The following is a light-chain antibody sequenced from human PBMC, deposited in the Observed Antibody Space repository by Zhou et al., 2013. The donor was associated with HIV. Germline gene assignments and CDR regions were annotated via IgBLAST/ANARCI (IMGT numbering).Light chain of an antibody. CDR2: AAS. CDR3: QQSYSTVT. CDR1: QSIDSY. Sequence: DIQMTQSPSSLSASVGDRVTITCRASQSIDSYLNWYQQKPGKAPKLLIFAASSLQSGVPSRFSGSGSGTDFTLTISSLQPEDFATYYCQQSYSTVTFGGGPRWRSN. J-gene: IGKJ4*01. V-gene: IGKV1-39*01.